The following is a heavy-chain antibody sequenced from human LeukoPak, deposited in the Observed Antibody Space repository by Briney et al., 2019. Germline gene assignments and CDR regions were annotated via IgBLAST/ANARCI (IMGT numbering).Heavy chain of an antibody. Sequence: GGSLRLSCAASGFTFSSYSMNWVRQAPGKGLEWVSSISSSSSYIYYADSVKGRFTISRDNAKNSLYLQMNSLRAEDTAVYYCARDPRRGYSGYDPLYYFDYWGQGTLATVSS. CDR3: ARDPRRGYSGYDPLYYFDY. V-gene: IGHV3-21*01. CDR2: ISSSSSYI. D-gene: IGHD5-12*01. CDR1: GFTFSSYS. J-gene: IGHJ4*02.